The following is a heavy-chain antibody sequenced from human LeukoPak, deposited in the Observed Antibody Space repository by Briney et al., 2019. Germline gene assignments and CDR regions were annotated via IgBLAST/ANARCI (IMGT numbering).Heavy chain of an antibody. CDR1: GGSLSSSSYY. Sequence: SGTLSLSCTVSGGSLSSSSYYWGWIRHPPGKGLEWIGSIYYSGSTYYNPSLKSRVTISVDTSKNQFSLKLSCVTAADTAVYYCARWYSDWDETFDYWGQGTMVTVPS. CDR2: IYYSGST. J-gene: IGHJ4*02. D-gene: IGHD1-26*01. CDR3: ARWYSDWDETFDY. V-gene: IGHV4-39*07.